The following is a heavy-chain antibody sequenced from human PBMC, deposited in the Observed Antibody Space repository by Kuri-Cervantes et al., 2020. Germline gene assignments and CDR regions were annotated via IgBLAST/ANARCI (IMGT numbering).Heavy chain of an antibody. CDR3: ASYSGYGHFDY. D-gene: IGHD3-10*01. J-gene: IGHJ4*02. CDR1: GFTFDDYA. CDR2: LNWNNDNI. Sequence: SLKISCEASGFTFDDYAMHWVRQAPGKGLEWVAGLNWNNDNIGYADSVKGRFIISRDNVKNSLYLQMNSLRAEDTAVYYCASYSGYGHFDYWGQGTLVTVSS. V-gene: IGHV3-9*01.